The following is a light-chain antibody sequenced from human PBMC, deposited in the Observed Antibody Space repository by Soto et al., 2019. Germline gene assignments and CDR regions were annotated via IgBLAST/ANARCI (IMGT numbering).Light chain of an antibody. V-gene: IGLV2-14*01. CDR1: SSDVGGYNY. CDR3: SSYTSSSTVV. Sequence: QSVLTQPASVSGSPGQSITISCIGTSSDVGGYNYVSWYQQYPGKAPKLMIYDVSNRPSGVSSRFSGSRSGYTASLPISGLQAEDEADYYCSSYTSSSTVVFGGGTKLTVL. CDR2: DVS. J-gene: IGLJ2*01.